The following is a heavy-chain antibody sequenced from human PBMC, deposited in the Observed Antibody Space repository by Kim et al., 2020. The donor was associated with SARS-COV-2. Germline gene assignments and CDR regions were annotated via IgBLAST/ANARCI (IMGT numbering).Heavy chain of an antibody. CDR2: IYPGDSDT. CDR1: GYSFTSYW. V-gene: IGHV5-51*01. CDR3: ARLTWNYAAGYYYYGMDV. J-gene: IGHJ6*01. D-gene: IGHD1-7*01. Sequence: GESLKISCKGSGYSFTSYWIGWVRQMPGKGLEWMGIIYPGDSDTRYSPSFQGQVTISADKSISTAYLQWSSLKASDTAMYYCARLTWNYAAGYYYYGMDVWWHGTTVTISS.